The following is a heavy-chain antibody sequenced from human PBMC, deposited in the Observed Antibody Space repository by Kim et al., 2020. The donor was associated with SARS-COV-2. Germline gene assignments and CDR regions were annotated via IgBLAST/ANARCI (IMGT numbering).Heavy chain of an antibody. D-gene: IGHD5-12*01. V-gene: IGHV1-3*01. Sequence: YSQQFQGRVTFTSDTSASTVYMELSSLTSQDTALYYCAGEGPYGGCDLDYWGQGALVTVSS. CDR3: AGEGPYGGCDLDY. J-gene: IGHJ4*02.